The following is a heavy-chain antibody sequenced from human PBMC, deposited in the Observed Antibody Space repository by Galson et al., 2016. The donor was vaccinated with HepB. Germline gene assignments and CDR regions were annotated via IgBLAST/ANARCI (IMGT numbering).Heavy chain of an antibody. J-gene: IGHJ4*02. CDR1: GASISNMNW. CDR3: ASLDNRRGGEY. V-gene: IGHV4-4*02. D-gene: IGHD1-14*01. CDR2: IYHSGST. Sequence: SETLSLTCAVSGASISNMNWWSWVRQPPGKGLEWIGEIYHSGSTNYNPSLKSRVTMSVDKSKNQFSLKLGSVTAADTAVYYCASLDNRRGGEYWGQGSLVTVSS.